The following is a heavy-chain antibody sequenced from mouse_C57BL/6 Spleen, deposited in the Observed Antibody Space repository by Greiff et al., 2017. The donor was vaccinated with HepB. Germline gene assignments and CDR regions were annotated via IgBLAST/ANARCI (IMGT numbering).Heavy chain of an antibody. D-gene: IGHD1-1*01. CDR1: GYTFTSYW. J-gene: IGHJ3*01. CDR2: IYPGSGST. CDR3: ARGGYGSPAWLAY. Sequence: QVQLQQPGAELVKPGASVKMSCKASGYTFTSYWITWVKQRPGQGLEWIGDIYPGSGSTNYNEKFKSKATLTVDTSSSTAYMQLSSLTSEDSAVYYCARGGYGSPAWLAYWGQGTLVTVSA. V-gene: IGHV1-55*01.